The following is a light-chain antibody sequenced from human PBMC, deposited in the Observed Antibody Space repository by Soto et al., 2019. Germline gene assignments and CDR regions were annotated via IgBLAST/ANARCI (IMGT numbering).Light chain of an antibody. CDR2: GNS. CDR1: SSKIGAGYD. J-gene: IGLJ2*01. Sequence: QSVLTQPPSVSGAPGQRVTISCTGTSSKIGAGYDVHWYQQLPGTAPKLLIYGNSNRPSGVPDRFSGSKSGTSASLAITGLQAEDEADYYCQSYDSSLSVVFGGGTKVTVL. V-gene: IGLV1-40*01. CDR3: QSYDSSLSVV.